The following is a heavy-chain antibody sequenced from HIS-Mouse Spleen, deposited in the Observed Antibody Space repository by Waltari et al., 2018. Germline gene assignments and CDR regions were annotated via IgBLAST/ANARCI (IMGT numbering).Heavy chain of an antibody. CDR3: AREIPYSSSWYDWYFDL. CDR2: IYYSGST. D-gene: IGHD6-13*01. V-gene: IGHV4-39*07. Sequence: QLQLQESGPGLVKPSETLSLTCTVSGGSISSSSYYWGWIRQPPGKGREWIGSIYYSGSTDYKPSLKSRVTISVDTSKNQFSLKLSSVTAADTAVYYCAREIPYSSSWYDWYFDLWGRGTLVTVSS. CDR1: GGSISSSSYY. J-gene: IGHJ2*01.